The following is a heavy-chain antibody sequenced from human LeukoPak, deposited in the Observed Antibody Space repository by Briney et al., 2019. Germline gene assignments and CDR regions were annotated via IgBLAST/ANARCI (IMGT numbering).Heavy chain of an antibody. CDR1: GGSISSYY. CDR2: IYTSGST. D-gene: IGHD6-19*01. V-gene: IGHV4-4*08. Sequence: SETLSLTCTVSGGSISSYYWSWIRQPPGKGLEWIGYIYTSGSTNYNPSLKSRVTMSVDTSKNQFSLKLSSVTAADTAVYYCARAVGQWLVEYYFDYWGQGTLVTVSS. CDR3: ARAVGQWLVEYYFDY. J-gene: IGHJ4*02.